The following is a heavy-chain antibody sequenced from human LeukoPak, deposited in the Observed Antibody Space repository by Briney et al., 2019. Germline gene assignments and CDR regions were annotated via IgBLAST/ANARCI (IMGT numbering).Heavy chain of an antibody. Sequence: SETLSLTCTASGGSISSYYWSWLRQPPGKGQERIGYNYYSGSTNYNPSLKSRVTISVDTSKNQVSLKLSSVTAADTAVYYFARAVVVVAATLDPAFDIWGQETMVTVSS. CDR2: NYYSGST. CDR1: GGSISSYY. V-gene: IGHV4-59*01. J-gene: IGHJ3*02. CDR3: ARAVVVVAATLDPAFDI. D-gene: IGHD2-15*01.